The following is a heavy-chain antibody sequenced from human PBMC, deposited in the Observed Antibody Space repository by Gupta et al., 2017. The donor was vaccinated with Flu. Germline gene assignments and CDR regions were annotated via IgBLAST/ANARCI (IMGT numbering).Heavy chain of an antibody. Sequence: QVQLVQSGAEVKKPGSSVTVSCKASGVPFTTYAINWVRQAPGQGLEWMGGIIPVFGPTNYAQKFQGRVTMTADESTSTAYMELSILRSDDTAVYYCARKGGGHCSGGSCYSFDFWGQGTLVTVSS. CDR2: IIPVFGPT. CDR3: ARKGGGHCSGGSCYSFDF. D-gene: IGHD2-15*01. J-gene: IGHJ4*02. V-gene: IGHV1-69*01. CDR1: GVPFTTYA.